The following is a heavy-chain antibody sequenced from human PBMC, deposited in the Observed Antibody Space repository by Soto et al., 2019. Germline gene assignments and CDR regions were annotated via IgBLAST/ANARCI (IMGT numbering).Heavy chain of an antibody. CDR1: GFTFSSYS. CDR2: ISSSSSTI. D-gene: IGHD3-3*01. V-gene: IGHV3-48*01. Sequence: GGSLRLSCAASGFTFSSYSMNWVRQAPGKGLEWVSYISSSSSTIYYADSVKGRFTISRDNAKNSLYLQMNSLRAEDTAVYYCARGDGYDFWSGYYSQSNYYYYYMDVWGKGTTVTVSS. CDR3: ARGDGYDFWSGYYSQSNYYYYYMDV. J-gene: IGHJ6*03.